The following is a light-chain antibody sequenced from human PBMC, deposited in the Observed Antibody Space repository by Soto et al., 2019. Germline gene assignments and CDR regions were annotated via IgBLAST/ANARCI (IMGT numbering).Light chain of an antibody. J-gene: IGKJ2*03. CDR2: DAS. Sequence: DIQMTQSPSTLSASVGDRVTITCRASQSISSWLAWYQQKPGKAPKLLIFDASSLESGVPSRFSGSGSGTEFTLTISSLQPDDFATYSCQQYNSYSSYSFGQGTKLEI. CDR1: QSISSW. V-gene: IGKV1-5*01. CDR3: QQYNSYSSYS.